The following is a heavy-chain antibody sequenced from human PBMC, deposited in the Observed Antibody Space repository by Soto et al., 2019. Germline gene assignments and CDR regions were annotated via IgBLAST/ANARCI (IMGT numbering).Heavy chain of an antibody. Sequence: ASETLSLTCTVSGGSIASGVYYWSWFRHHPGNGLEWIGYINYSGNTYYNPSLKSRVTISVDTSKSQFSLKLSSVNAADTAVYYCASYCSSTSCYFDGAFDIWGQGTMVTV. CDR3: ASYCSSTSCYFDGAFDI. V-gene: IGHV4-31*03. CDR2: INYSGNT. CDR1: GGSIASGVYY. D-gene: IGHD2-2*01. J-gene: IGHJ3*02.